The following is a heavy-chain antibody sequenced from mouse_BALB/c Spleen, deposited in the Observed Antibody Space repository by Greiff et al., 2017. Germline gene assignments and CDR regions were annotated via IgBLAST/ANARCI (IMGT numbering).Heavy chain of an antibody. V-gene: IGHV14-1*02. Sequence: EVKLMESGAELVRPGALVKLSCKASGFNIKDYYMHWVKQRPEQGLEWIGWIDPENGNTIYDPKFQGKASITADTSSNTAYLQLSSLTSEDTAVYYCAKDGYYYYFDYWGQGTTLTVSS. J-gene: IGHJ2*01. D-gene: IGHD2-3*01. CDR2: IDPENGNT. CDR1: GFNIKDYY. CDR3: AKDGYYYYFDY.